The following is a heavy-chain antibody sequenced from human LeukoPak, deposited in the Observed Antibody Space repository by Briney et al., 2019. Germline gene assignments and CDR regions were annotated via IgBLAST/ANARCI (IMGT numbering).Heavy chain of an antibody. CDR2: ISGSGGST. CDR3: ALVVRGGYGY. CDR1: GFTFSSYA. Sequence: GGSLRLSCAASGFTFSSYAMSWVRQAPGKGLEWVSAISGSGGSTYYAGSVKGRFTISRDNSKNTLYLQMNSLRAEDTAVYYCALVVRGGYGYWGQGTLVTVSS. J-gene: IGHJ4*02. V-gene: IGHV3-23*01. D-gene: IGHD5-12*01.